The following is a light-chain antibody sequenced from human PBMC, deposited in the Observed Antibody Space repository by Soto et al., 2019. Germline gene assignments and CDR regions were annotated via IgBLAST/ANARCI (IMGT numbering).Light chain of an antibody. CDR3: HQYFSLPLT. J-gene: IGKJ4*01. CDR2: WAS. V-gene: IGKV4-1*01. Sequence: DIVMTQSPESLAVSLGERATINCKPSQSVLYSSNNLNYLSWHQQKPGQPPKLLIYWASTRESGVPDRFSGSGSGTNFTLTISSLQAEDVAVYYCHQYFSLPLTFGGGTKVELK. CDR1: QSVLYSSNNLNY.